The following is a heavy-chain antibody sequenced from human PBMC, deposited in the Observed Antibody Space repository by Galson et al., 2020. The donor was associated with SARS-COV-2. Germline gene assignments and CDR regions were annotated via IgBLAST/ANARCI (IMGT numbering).Heavy chain of an antibody. CDR3: AREAGYSSSWFNYYYGMDV. J-gene: IGHJ6*02. V-gene: IGHV1-18*01. CDR1: GYTFTSYG. D-gene: IGHD6-13*01. Sequence: ASVKVSCKASGYTFTSYGISWVRQAPGQGLEWMGWISAYNGNTNYAQKLQGRVTMTTDTSTSTAYMGLRSLRSDDTAVYYCAREAGYSSSWFNYYYGMDVWGQGTTVTVSS. CDR2: ISAYNGNT.